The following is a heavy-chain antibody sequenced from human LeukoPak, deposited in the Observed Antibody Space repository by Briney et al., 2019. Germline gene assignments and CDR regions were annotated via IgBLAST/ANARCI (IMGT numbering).Heavy chain of an antibody. CDR3: ATTPREYSSTWYYFDY. CDR2: IHYSGST. V-gene: IGHV4-59*08. D-gene: IGHD6-13*01. CDR1: GGSISSYY. J-gene: IGHJ4*02. Sequence: SETLSLTCTVSGGSISSYYWSWVRQPPGKGLEWIGYIHYSGSTNNNPSLKGRVTISVDTSKNQFSLKLSSVTAADTAVYYCATTPREYSSTWYYFDYWGQGILVTVSS.